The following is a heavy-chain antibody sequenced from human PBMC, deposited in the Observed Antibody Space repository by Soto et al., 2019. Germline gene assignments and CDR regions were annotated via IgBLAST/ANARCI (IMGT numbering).Heavy chain of an antibody. V-gene: IGHV1-69*13. J-gene: IGHJ6*02. CDR1: GVTFSNYA. Sequence: SVKVSCKASGVTFSNYALSWVRQAPGQGLEWMGGIIPIFGTANYAQKFQGRVTITADESTSTAYMELSSLNSEDAAVYYCARASQTPRFNYYYYGLDVWGQGTTVTVSS. CDR2: IIPIFGTA. CDR3: ARASQTPRFNYYYYGLDV. D-gene: IGHD2-15*01.